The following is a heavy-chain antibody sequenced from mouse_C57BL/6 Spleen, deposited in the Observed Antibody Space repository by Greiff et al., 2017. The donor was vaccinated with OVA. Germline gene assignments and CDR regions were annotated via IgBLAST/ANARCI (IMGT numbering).Heavy chain of an antibody. CDR3: ARSYSNYGAMDD. CDR1: GYTFTDYY. CDR2: INPYNGGT. Sequence: VQLKQSGPVLVKPGASVKMSCKASGYTFTDYYMNWVKQSHGKSLEWIGVINPYNGGTSYNQKFKSKATLTVDKSSSTAYMELNSLTSEDSAVYYCARSYSNYGAMDDWGQGTSVTVSS. V-gene: IGHV1-19*01. J-gene: IGHJ4*01. D-gene: IGHD2-5*01.